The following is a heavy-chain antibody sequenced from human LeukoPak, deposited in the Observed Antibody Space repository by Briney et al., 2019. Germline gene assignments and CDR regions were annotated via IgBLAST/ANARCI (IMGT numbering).Heavy chain of an antibody. J-gene: IGHJ3*02. Sequence: ASVKVSCKVSGYTLTELSMHWVRQAPGKGLEWMGGFDPEDGETIYAQKFQGRVTMTEDTSTDTAYMGLSSLRSEDTSVYYCARPVIAVAGSNDAFDIWGQGTMVTVSS. CDR2: FDPEDGET. V-gene: IGHV1-24*01. D-gene: IGHD6-19*01. CDR3: ARPVIAVAGSNDAFDI. CDR1: GYTLTELS.